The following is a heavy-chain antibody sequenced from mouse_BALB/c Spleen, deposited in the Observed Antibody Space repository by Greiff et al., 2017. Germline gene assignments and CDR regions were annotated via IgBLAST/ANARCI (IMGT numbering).Heavy chain of an antibody. CDR1: GFTFSSFG. Sequence: VQLKESGGGLVQPGGSRKLSCAASGFTFSSFGMHWVRQAPEKGLEWVAYISSGSSTIYYADTVKGRFTISRDNPKNTLFLQMTSLRSEDTAMYYCARDYYRAMDYWGQGTSVTVSS. D-gene: IGHD2-14*01. V-gene: IGHV5-17*02. CDR3: ARDYYRAMDY. CDR2: ISSGSSTI. J-gene: IGHJ4*01.